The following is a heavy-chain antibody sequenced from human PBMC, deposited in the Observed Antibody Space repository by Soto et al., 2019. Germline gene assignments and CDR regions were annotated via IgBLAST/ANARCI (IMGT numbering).Heavy chain of an antibody. J-gene: IGHJ6*02. CDR1: GYTFTGYS. D-gene: IGHD2-21*01. V-gene: IGHV1-18*04. CDR2: ISGYNGNT. CDR3: ARDVFCGGAPACPDMDV. Sequence: ASVKVSCKASGYTFTGYSITWVRQAPGQGLEWMGRISGYNGNTNYARTLRGRLTLTTDTSTSTAYMELRSLTSDDTAVYYCARDVFCGGAPACPDMDVWGQGTTVTVSS.